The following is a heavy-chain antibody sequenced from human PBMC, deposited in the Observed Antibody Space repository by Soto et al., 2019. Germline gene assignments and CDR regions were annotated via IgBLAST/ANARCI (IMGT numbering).Heavy chain of an antibody. CDR3: ARGGTGAYYDFWSGYYLDY. J-gene: IGHJ4*02. CDR2: IYSGGST. Sequence: VPLVESGGGLIQPGGSLRLSCAASGFTVSSNYMSWVRQAPGKGLEWVSVIYSGGSTYYADSVKGRFTISRDNSKNTLYLQMNSLRAEDTAVYYCARGGTGAYYDFWSGYYLDYWGQGTLVTVSS. V-gene: IGHV3-53*01. D-gene: IGHD3-3*01. CDR1: GFTVSSNY.